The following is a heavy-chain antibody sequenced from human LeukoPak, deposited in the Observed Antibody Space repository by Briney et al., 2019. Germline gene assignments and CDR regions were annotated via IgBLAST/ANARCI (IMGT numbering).Heavy chain of an antibody. CDR2: IIPIFGTA. D-gene: IGHD3-10*01. CDR1: GGTFSSYA. J-gene: IGHJ6*03. Sequence: PVKVSCKASGGTFSSYAISWVRQAPGQGLEWMGGIIPIFGTANYAQKFQGRVTITADESTSTAYMELSSLRSEDTAVYYCARSGPNNYYYYYMDVWGKGTTVTVSS. V-gene: IGHV1-69*01. CDR3: ARSGPNNYYYYYMDV.